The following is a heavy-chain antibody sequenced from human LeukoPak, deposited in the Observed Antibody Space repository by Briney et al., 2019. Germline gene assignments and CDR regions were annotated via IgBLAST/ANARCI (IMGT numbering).Heavy chain of an antibody. V-gene: IGHV3-11*01. CDR1: GFTFSDYY. J-gene: IGHJ6*02. Sequence: PGGSLRLSCAASGFTFSDYYMSWIRQAPGKGLEWISYTSSSGITIYYADSVKGRFTMSRDNAKNSLYLQMSSLRAEDTAVYYCARDRYAMDVWGQGTTVTVSS. CDR3: ARDRYAMDV. CDR2: TSSSGITI.